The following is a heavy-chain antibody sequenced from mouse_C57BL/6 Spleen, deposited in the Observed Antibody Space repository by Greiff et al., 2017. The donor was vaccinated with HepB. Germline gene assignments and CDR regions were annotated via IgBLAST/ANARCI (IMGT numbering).Heavy chain of an antibody. D-gene: IGHD1-1*01. V-gene: IGHV5-9*01. J-gene: IGHJ4*01. Sequence: DVKLQESGGGLVKPGGSLKLSCAASGFTFSSYTMSWVRQTPEKRLEWVATISGGGGNTYYPDSVKGRFTISRDNAKNTLYLQMSSLRSEDTALYYCARITTVVSGDAMDYWGQGTSVTVSS. CDR2: ISGGGGNT. CDR1: GFTFSSYT. CDR3: ARITTVVSGDAMDY.